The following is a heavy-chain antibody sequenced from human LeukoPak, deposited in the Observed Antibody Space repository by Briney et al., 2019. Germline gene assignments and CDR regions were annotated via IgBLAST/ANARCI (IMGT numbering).Heavy chain of an antibody. CDR2: ISYDGSNR. CDR1: GFTFRSSG. CDR3: AKETRGSYSDY. D-gene: IGHD5-12*01. Sequence: GGSLRLSXAASGFTFRSSGMHWVRQAPGKGLEWVAFISYDGSNRYYADSVKGRFTISRDNSKNTLYLQMNSLRAEDTAVYYCAKETRGSYSDYWGQGTLVTVSS. J-gene: IGHJ4*02. V-gene: IGHV3-30*02.